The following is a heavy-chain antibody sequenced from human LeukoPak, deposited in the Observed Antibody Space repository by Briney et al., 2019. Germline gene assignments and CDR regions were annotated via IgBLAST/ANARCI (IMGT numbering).Heavy chain of an antibody. Sequence: ASVKVSCKASGYTFTGYYMHWVRQAPGQGLEWMGRINPNSGGTNYAQKFQGRVTMTRDTSISTAYMELSRLRSDDTAVYYCASPLYCSSTSCLSHWGQGTLVTVSS. CDR1: GYTFTGYY. J-gene: IGHJ4*02. CDR2: INPNSGGT. V-gene: IGHV1-2*02. D-gene: IGHD2-2*01. CDR3: ASPLYCSSTSCLSH.